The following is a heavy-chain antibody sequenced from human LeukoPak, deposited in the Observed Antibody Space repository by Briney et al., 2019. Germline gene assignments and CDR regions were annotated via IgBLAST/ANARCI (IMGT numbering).Heavy chain of an antibody. CDR2: ITSSSSYI. CDR3: AKDAKGYYYGSGIFEPYYFDY. V-gene: IGHV3-21*01. D-gene: IGHD3-10*01. CDR1: GFTFSSYA. J-gene: IGHJ4*02. Sequence: PGGSLRLSCAASGFTFSSYAMNWVRQAPGKGLEWVSSITSSSSYIYYADSVKGRFTISRDNAKKAVYLQMNSLRAEDTAVYYCAKDAKGYYYGSGIFEPYYFDYWGQGTLVTVSS.